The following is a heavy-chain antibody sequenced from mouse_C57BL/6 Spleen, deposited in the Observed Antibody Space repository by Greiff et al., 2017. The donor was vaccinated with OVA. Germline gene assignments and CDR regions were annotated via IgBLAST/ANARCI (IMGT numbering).Heavy chain of an antibody. Sequence: VKLVESGPELVKPGASVKISCKASGYSFTSYYIHWVKQRPGQGLEWIGWIYPGSGNTKYNEKFKGKATLTADTSSSTAYMQLSSLTSEDSAVYYCARSYSNFDYWGQGTTLTVSS. D-gene: IGHD2-5*01. V-gene: IGHV1-66*01. J-gene: IGHJ2*01. CDR3: ARSYSNFDY. CDR1: GYSFTSYY. CDR2: IYPGSGNT.